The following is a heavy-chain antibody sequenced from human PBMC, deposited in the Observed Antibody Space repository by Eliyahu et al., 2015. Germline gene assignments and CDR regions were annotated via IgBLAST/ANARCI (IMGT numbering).Heavy chain of an antibody. CDR2: IYYSGST. V-gene: IGHV4-31*03. CDR1: GGSISSGGYY. J-gene: IGHJ4*02. Sequence: QVQLQESGPGLVKPSQTLSLTCTVXGGSISSGGYYWSWIRQHPGKGLEWIGYIYYSGSTYYNPSLKSRVTISVDTSKNQFSLKLSSVTAADTAVYYCARGYCSSTSCYFDYWGQGTLVTVSS. D-gene: IGHD2-2*01. CDR3: ARGYCSSTSCYFDY.